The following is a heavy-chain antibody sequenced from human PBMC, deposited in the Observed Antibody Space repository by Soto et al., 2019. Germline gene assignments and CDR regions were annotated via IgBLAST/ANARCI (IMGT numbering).Heavy chain of an antibody. V-gene: IGHV1-69*01. J-gene: IGHJ6*02. D-gene: IGHD5-18*01. Sequence: QVQLVQSGAEVKKPGSSVKVSCKTYGGSFSDYAINWVRQAPGQGLEWMGGIIPMYGIANYAPEFQGRVTITADESTSTAYMEVSSLRSEDTALFYCARGYRHGYFYALDVWGQGTKVTVSS. CDR1: GGSFSDYA. CDR3: ARGYRHGYFYALDV. CDR2: IIPMYGIA.